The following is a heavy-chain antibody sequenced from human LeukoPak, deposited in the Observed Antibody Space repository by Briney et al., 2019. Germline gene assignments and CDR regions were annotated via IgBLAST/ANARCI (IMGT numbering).Heavy chain of an antibody. CDR3: TRILDSGCSDY. V-gene: IGHV4-59*01. CDR2: VHYTGTT. Sequence: SETLSLTCSVSGGSISPYYWSWIRQPPGKELQWIGYVHYTGTTKYNPSLKSRVTLSLGTSLNQFSLKMTSVSAADTAVYYCTRILDSGCSDYWGQGTLVTVSS. J-gene: IGHJ4*02. CDR1: GGSISPYY. D-gene: IGHD6-19*01.